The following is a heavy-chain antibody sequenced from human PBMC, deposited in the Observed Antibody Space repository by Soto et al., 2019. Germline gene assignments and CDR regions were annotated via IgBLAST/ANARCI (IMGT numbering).Heavy chain of an antibody. CDR2: ISGSGTIT. Sequence: EVQLLESGGGLVQPGGSLRLSCAASGFTFSSSAMSWVRQAPGKGLEWVSVISGSGTITYYADSVKGRFTISRDNSKNTLYLQMNSLRAEETAVYYCAQDLVSGSYRGFDYWGQGTLVTVSS. D-gene: IGHD1-26*01. CDR1: GFTFSSSA. V-gene: IGHV3-23*01. J-gene: IGHJ4*02. CDR3: AQDLVSGSYRGFDY.